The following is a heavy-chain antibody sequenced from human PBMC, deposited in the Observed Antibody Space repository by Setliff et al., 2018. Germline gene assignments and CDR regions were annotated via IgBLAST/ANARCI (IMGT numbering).Heavy chain of an antibody. Sequence: SETLSLTCTVSGGSISSYYWSWIRQPAGKGLEWIVHIYIGGGANYNPTLKSRLTMSVDTSKNQFSLKLNSVTAADTAVYYCARGPTMGATYFDSWGQGTLVTVSS. V-gene: IGHV4-4*07. D-gene: IGHD1-26*01. CDR3: ARGPTMGATYFDS. CDR2: IYIGGGA. CDR1: GGSISSYY. J-gene: IGHJ4*02.